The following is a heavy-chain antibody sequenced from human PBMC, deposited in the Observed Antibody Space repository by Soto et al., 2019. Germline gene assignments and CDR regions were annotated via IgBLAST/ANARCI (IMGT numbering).Heavy chain of an antibody. D-gene: IGHD3-9*01. CDR2: IYYSGST. Sequence: QVQLQESGPGLVKPSQTLSLTCTVSGGSISSGGYYWSWIRQHPGKGLEWIGYIYYSGSTYYNPSLKSRVTRAVDTSKNQFSLKLSSVTAADTAVYYCASTDYDILTGHRYFDLWGRGTLVTVSS. J-gene: IGHJ2*01. CDR1: GGSISSGGYY. CDR3: ASTDYDILTGHRYFDL. V-gene: IGHV4-31*03.